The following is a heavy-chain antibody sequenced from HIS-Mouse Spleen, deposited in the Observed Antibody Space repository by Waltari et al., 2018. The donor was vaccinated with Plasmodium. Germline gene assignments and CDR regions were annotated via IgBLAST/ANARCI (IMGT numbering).Heavy chain of an antibody. CDR1: GCSLSCYY. D-gene: IGHD5-18*01. CDR2: IYYSGST. Sequence: QVQLQESGPGLVKPSETLSLTCTVSGCSLSCYYWSWIRQPPGKGLEWIGYIYYSGSTNYNPSLKSRVTISVDTSKNQFSLKLSSVTAADTAVYYCARLRYSYGYFDYWGQGTLVTVSS. V-gene: IGHV4-59*08. J-gene: IGHJ4*02. CDR3: ARLRYSYGYFDY.